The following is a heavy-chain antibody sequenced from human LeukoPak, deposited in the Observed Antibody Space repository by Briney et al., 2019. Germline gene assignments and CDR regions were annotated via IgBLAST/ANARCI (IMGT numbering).Heavy chain of an antibody. CDR2: ISSSGSTI. J-gene: IGHJ4*02. V-gene: IGHV3-48*03. D-gene: IGHD3-22*01. Sequence: SGGSLRLSCAASGFTFSSYEMNWVRQAPGKGLEWVSYISSSGSTIYYADSVKGRFTISRDNAKNSLYLQMNSLRAEDTAVYYCARGITMIVVAGYYFDYWGQGTLVTVSS. CDR1: GFTFSSYE. CDR3: ARGITMIVVAGYYFDY.